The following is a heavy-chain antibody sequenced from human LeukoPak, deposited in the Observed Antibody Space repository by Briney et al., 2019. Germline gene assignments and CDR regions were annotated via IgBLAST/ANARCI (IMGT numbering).Heavy chain of an antibody. D-gene: IGHD3-22*01. V-gene: IGHV1-18*01. CDR1: GYTFTSYG. CDR3: ARDAVTYYYDSSGYYWDAFDI. J-gene: IGHJ3*02. CDR2: ISAYNGNT. Sequence: VKVSCKASGYTFTSYGISWVRQAPGQGLEWMGWISAYNGNTNYAQKLQGRVTMTTDTSTSTAYMELRSLRSGDTAVYYCARDAVTYYYDSSGYYWDAFDIWGQGTMVTVSS.